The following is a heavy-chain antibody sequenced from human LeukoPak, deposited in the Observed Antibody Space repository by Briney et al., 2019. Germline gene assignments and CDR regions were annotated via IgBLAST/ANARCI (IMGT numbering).Heavy chain of an antibody. CDR2: IYHSGST. CDR1: GGSISRGGYS. CDR3: ARAAFRFVRPGHAFDI. V-gene: IGHV4-30-2*01. D-gene: IGHD3-3*02. Sequence: SQTLSLTCAVSGGSISRGGYSWSWIRQPPGKGLEWIGYIYHSGSTYYNPSLKSRVTISVDRSKNQCSLKLSSVTAADTAVYYCARAAFRFVRPGHAFDIWGQGTMVTVSS. J-gene: IGHJ3*02.